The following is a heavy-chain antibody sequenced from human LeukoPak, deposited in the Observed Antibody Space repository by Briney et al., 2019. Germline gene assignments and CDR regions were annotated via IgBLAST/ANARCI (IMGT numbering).Heavy chain of an antibody. J-gene: IGHJ4*02. V-gene: IGHV4-59*12. CDR3: ARGAPPQN. Sequence: SETLSLTCTVSGGSIHNNYWSWIRQPPGKGLEWIGSMYSSGKSDYSPSLKNRVTMSIDTSKNQFSLKLTSVTAADTAVYYCARGAPPQNWGQGALVTVSS. CDR2: MYSSGKS. CDR1: GGSIHNNY.